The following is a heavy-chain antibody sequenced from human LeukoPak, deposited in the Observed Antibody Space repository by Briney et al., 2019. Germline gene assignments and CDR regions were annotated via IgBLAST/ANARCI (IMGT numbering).Heavy chain of an antibody. V-gene: IGHV3-66*01. CDR3: AREREGGSGYLDY. CDR1: GFTFSSNY. J-gene: IGHJ4*02. Sequence: PGGSLRLSCAASGFTFSSNYMSWVRQAPGKGLEWVSVIYSGGSTYYADSVKGRFTISRDNSKNTLYLQMNSLRAEDTAVYYCAREREGGSGYLDYWGQGTLVTVSS. D-gene: IGHD3-22*01. CDR2: IYSGGST.